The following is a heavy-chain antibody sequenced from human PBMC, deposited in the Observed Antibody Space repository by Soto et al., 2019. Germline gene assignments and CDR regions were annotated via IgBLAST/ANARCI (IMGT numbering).Heavy chain of an antibody. CDR3: AKDIVAKYRYGMDV. V-gene: IGHV3-9*01. CDR2: ISWNSGSI. Sequence: SLRISCASSGFTFDGYAMDWVGQAPGKGLEWVSGISWNSGSIGYADSVKGRFTICRDNAKNSLYLQMNSLRAEDTALYYRAKDIVAKYRYGMDVWGQGTTVTVSS. J-gene: IGHJ6*02. D-gene: IGHD5-12*01. CDR1: GFTFDGYA.